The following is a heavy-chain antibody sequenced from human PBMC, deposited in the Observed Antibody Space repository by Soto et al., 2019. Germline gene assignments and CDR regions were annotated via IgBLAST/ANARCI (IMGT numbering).Heavy chain of an antibody. Sequence: ASVKVSCKASGYTFSGFYMHWVRQAPGQGLEWMGWINPNSGGTKSSEKFQGRVTMTRDTSISTAYVELSRLTSDDTAVYYCASAAVTGTAGLDFWGQGTQVTVSS. CDR1: GYTFSGFY. CDR3: ASAAVTGTAGLDF. CDR2: INPNSGGT. D-gene: IGHD6-19*01. V-gene: IGHV1-2*02. J-gene: IGHJ4*02.